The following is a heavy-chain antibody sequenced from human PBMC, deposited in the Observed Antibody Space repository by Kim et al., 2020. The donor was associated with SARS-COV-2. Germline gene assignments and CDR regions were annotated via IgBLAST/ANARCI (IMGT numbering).Heavy chain of an antibody. CDR2: IYYSGST. CDR3: ARRALGYCSGGSCYSGFDY. V-gene: IGHV4-59*08. CDR1: GGSISSYY. Sequence: SETLSLTCTVSGGSISSYYWSWIRQPPGKGLEWIGYIYYSGSTNYNPSLKSRVTISVDTSKNQFSLKLSSVAAADTAVYYCARRALGYCSGGSCYSGFDYWGQGTLVTVSS. D-gene: IGHD2-15*01. J-gene: IGHJ4*02.